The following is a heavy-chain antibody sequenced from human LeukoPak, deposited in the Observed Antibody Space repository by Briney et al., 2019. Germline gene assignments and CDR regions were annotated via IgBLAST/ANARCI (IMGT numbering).Heavy chain of an antibody. J-gene: IGHJ4*02. V-gene: IGHV3-74*01. Sequence: GGSLRLSCAASGSTFSSYWMHWVRQAPGKGLVWVSRINTDGSTTNYADSVKGRFTISRDNAKNSLYLQMNSLRAEDTAVYYCARDRGSGPGYWGQGTLVTVSS. CDR1: GSTFSSYW. D-gene: IGHD6-19*01. CDR2: INTDGSTT. CDR3: ARDRGSGPGY.